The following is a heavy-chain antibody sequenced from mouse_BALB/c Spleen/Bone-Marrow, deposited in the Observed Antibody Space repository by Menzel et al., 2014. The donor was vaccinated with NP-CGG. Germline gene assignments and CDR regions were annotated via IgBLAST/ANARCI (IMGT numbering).Heavy chain of an antibody. Sequence: QVQLQQSGPELVKPGASVKMSRKASGYTFTSYYIHWVKQRPGQGLEWIGWIYPGDGSTKYNEKFKGKTTLTADKSSSTAYMLLSSLTSEDSAIYFCARGSTEFAYWGQGTLVTVSA. CDR3: ARGSTEFAY. J-gene: IGHJ3*01. CDR1: GYTFTSYY. V-gene: IGHV1S56*01. CDR2: IYPGDGST.